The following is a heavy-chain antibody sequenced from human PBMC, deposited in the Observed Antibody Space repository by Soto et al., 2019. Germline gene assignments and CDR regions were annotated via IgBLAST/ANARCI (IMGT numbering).Heavy chain of an antibody. V-gene: IGHV3-23*01. CDR1: GFTFSSYA. Sequence: GGSLRLSCASSGFTFSSYAMSWVRQAPGKGLEWVSAISGSGGSTYYADSVKGRFTISRDNSKNTLYLQMNSLRAEDTAVYYCAKQSRGLSINFDYWGQGTLVTVSS. CDR3: AKQSRGLSINFDY. J-gene: IGHJ4*02. CDR2: ISGSGGST.